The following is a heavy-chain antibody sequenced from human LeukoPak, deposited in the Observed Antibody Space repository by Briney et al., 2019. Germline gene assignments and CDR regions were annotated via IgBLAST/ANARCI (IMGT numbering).Heavy chain of an antibody. CDR2: IRYDGSNK. Sequence: PGGSLRLSYAASGITFSSYVMHWVRQAPGKGLEWVAFIRYDGSNKYYADSVKGRFTISRDNSKNTLYLQMNSLRPEDTAVYYCAKQPFNYGDYRGYWYFDLWGRGTLVTVSS. CDR1: GITFSSYV. V-gene: IGHV3-30*02. CDR3: AKQPFNYGDYRGYWYFDL. J-gene: IGHJ2*01. D-gene: IGHD4-17*01.